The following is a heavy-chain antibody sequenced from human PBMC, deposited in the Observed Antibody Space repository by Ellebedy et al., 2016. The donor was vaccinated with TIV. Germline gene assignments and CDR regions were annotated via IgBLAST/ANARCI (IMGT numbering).Heavy chain of an antibody. Sequence: GESLKISCTASGFIVSSHFMSWVRQAPGKGLEWVSFIHTGGSTNYADSVKGRFTMFRYTSTNTLYLQMNGLRVEDTAVYYCVSTAGPTEGRDHWGQGALVTVSS. D-gene: IGHD4-17*01. CDR3: VSTAGPTEGRDH. CDR1: GFIVSSHF. V-gene: IGHV3-66*01. J-gene: IGHJ4*02. CDR2: IHTGGST.